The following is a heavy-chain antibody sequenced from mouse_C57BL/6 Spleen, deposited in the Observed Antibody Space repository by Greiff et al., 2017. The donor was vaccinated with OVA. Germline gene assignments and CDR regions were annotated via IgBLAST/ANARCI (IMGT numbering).Heavy chain of an antibody. D-gene: IGHD2-3*01. CDR2: ISYDGSN. J-gene: IGHJ4*01. V-gene: IGHV3-6*01. CDR3: ARVDGYYRYAMDY. Sequence: EVQLQESGPGLVKPSQSLSLTCSVTGYSITSGYYWNWIRQFPGNKLEWMGYISYDGSNNYNPSLKNRISITRDTSKNQFFLKLNSVTTEDTATYYCARVDGYYRYAMDYWGQGTSVTGSS. CDR1: GYSITSGYY.